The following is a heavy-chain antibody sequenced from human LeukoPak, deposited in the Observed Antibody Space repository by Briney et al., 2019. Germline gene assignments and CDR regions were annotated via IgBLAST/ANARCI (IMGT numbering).Heavy chain of an antibody. CDR3: ARWTGPTDY. CDR1: GGSISSYY. V-gene: IGHV4-59*01. D-gene: IGHD3/OR15-3a*01. CDR2: IYYSGST. Sequence: SETLSLTCTVSGGSISSYYWSWIRQPPGKGLEWIGYIYYSGSTNYNPSLKSRVTISVDTSKDQFSLKLSSVTAADTAVYYCARWTGPTDYWGQGTLVTVSS. J-gene: IGHJ4*02.